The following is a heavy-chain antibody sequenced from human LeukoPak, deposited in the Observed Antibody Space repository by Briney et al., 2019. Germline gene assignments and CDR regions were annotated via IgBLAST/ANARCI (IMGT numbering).Heavy chain of an antibody. V-gene: IGHV3-7*01. Sequence: PGGSLRLSCAASGFTFSSYWMSWVRQAPGKGLEWVANIKQDGSEKYYVDSVKGRFTISKDNAKNSLYLQMNSLRAEDTAVYYCARDLPYYYDSSGYFDYWGQGTLVTVSS. CDR1: GFTFSSYW. CDR3: ARDLPYYYDSSGYFDY. D-gene: IGHD3-22*01. J-gene: IGHJ4*02. CDR2: IKQDGSEK.